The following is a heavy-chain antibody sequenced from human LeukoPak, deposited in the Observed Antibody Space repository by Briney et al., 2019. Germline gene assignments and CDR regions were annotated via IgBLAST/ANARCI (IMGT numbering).Heavy chain of an antibody. V-gene: IGHV3-7*01. CDR1: GFTFSSYW. Sequence: GGSLRLSCAASGFTFSSYWMSWVRQAPGKGLEWVANIKQDGSEKYYVDSVKGRFTISRDNAKNSLYLQMNSLRAEDTAVYYCARGLYVRYTGSYDAFDTWGQGTMVTVSS. CDR3: ARGLYVRYTGSYDAFDT. J-gene: IGHJ3*02. CDR2: IKQDGSEK. D-gene: IGHD1-26*01.